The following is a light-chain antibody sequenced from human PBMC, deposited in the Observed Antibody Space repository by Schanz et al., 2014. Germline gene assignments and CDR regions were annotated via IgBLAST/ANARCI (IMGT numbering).Light chain of an antibody. Sequence: QSALTQPASVSGSPGQSITFSCTGSSSDIGSYNYVSWFQQHPGKAPKLLIYDVSNRPSGVSHRFSGSKSGTTASLTISDLQAEDEADYYCSSFTSSSSCLFGGGTKLTVL. CDR3: SSFTSSSSCL. V-gene: IGLV2-14*01. J-gene: IGLJ2*01. CDR2: DVS. CDR1: SSDIGSYNY.